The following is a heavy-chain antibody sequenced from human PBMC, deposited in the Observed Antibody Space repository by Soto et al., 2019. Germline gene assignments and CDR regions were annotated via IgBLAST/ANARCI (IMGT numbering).Heavy chain of an antibody. CDR1: GNSFTSSW. D-gene: IGHD2-8*01. J-gene: IGHJ4*02. CDR2: IDPSDSYT. V-gene: IGHV5-10-1*01. CDR3: ARRDSYCTTTTCPDY. Sequence: GESLKISCKGSGNSFTSSWINWVRQMPGKGLEWMGRIDPSDSYTKYSPSFQGHVTISADKSISTAYLQWSILKASDTAMYYCARRDSYCTTTTCPDYWGQGTLVTVSS.